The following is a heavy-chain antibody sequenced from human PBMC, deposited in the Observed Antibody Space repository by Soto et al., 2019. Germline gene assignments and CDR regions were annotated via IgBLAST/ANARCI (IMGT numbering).Heavy chain of an antibody. CDR2: FDPEDGET. D-gene: IGHD4-17*01. CDR1: GYTLTELS. CDR3: ATMGATVTFTYYFDY. J-gene: IGHJ4*02. V-gene: IGHV1-24*01. Sequence: ASVKVSCKVSGYTLTELSMHWVRQAPGKGLEWMGGFDPEDGETIYAQKFQGRVTMTEDTSTDTAYMELSSLRPEDTAVYYCATMGATVTFTYYFDYWGQGTLVTVSS.